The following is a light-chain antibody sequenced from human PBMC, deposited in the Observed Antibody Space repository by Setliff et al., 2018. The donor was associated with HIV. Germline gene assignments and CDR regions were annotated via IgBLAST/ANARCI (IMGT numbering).Light chain of an antibody. CDR1: SSDVGGYNF. J-gene: IGLJ1*01. CDR3: SSYAGSSTQV. Sequence: QSVLTQPASVSGSPGQSITISCTGTSSDVGGYNFVSWYQQHPGKAPKLMIYDVSNRPSGVSNRFSGSKSGNTASLTISGLQAEDEADYYCSSYAGSSTQVLGTGTKFTVL. CDR2: DVS. V-gene: IGLV2-14*03.